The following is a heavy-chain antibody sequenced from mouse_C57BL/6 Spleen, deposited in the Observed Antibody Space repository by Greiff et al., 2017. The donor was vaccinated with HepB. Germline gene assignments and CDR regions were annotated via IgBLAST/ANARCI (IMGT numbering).Heavy chain of an antibody. Sequence: QVQLQQSGAELVRPGTSVKMSCKASGYTFTNYWIGWAKQRPGHGLEWIGDIYPGGGYTNYNEKFKGKATLTADKSSSTAYMQFSSLTSEDSAIYYCARRGQRQLRLHYAMDYWGQGTSVTVSS. CDR1: GYTFTNYW. CDR3: ARRGQRQLRLHYAMDY. CDR2: IYPGGGYT. D-gene: IGHD3-2*02. V-gene: IGHV1-63*01. J-gene: IGHJ4*01.